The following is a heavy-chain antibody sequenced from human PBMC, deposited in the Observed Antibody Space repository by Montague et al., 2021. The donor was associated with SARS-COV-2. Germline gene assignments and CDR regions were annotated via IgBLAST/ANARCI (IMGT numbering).Heavy chain of an antibody. J-gene: IGHJ4*02. CDR2: INRSGST. Sequence: SETLSLTCTVSGGSFSNYYWTWIRQPPGKGLEWIGEINRSGSTNYNPSLKSRVTISVDMSENQFYLTLSPVTAADTAVYFCARGGIAVRRHYSDYWGQGTLVTVSS. CDR1: GGSFSNYY. CDR3: ARGGIAVRRHYSDY. V-gene: IGHV4-34*01. D-gene: IGHD6-6*01.